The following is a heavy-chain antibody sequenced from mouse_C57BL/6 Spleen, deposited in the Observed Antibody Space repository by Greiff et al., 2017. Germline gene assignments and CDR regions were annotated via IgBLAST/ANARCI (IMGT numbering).Heavy chain of an antibody. CDR2: IDPNSGGT. CDR3: ASPLYYSNYVGAMDY. CDR1: GYTFTSYW. J-gene: IGHJ4*01. V-gene: IGHV1-72*01. Sequence: QVHVKQPGAELVKPGASVKLSCKASGYTFTSYWMHWVKQRPGRGLEWIGRIDPNSGGTKYNEKFKSKATLTVDKPSSTAYMQLSSLTSEDSAVYYCASPLYYSNYVGAMDYWGQGTSVTVSS. D-gene: IGHD2-5*01.